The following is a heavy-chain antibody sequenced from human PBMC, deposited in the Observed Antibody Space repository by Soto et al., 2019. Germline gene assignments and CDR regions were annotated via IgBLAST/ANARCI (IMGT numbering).Heavy chain of an antibody. CDR1: GGSFSGYY. J-gene: IGHJ4*02. D-gene: IGHD3-3*01. V-gene: IGHV4-34*01. Sequence: QVQLQQWGAGLLKPSETLSLTCAVYGGSFSGYYWSWIRQPPGKGLEWIGEINHSGSTNYNPSLKSRVTISVDTSKNQFSLKLSSVTAADTAVYYCARGRRYYDFWSGYPPFDYWGQGTLVTVSS. CDR3: ARGRRYYDFWSGYPPFDY. CDR2: INHSGST.